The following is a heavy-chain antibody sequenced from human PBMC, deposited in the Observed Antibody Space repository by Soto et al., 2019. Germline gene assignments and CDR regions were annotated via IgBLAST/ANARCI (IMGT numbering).Heavy chain of an antibody. V-gene: IGHV4-61*03. D-gene: IGHD6-6*01. CDR1: GVSVNSDDYY. CDR3: AREYSNSPEAFDF. J-gene: IGHJ4*02. Sequence: GPGPRSASETLSLTCTVSGVSVNSDDYYWSWIRQPPGKGLEWIGYIYYTGSTTYNPSLKSRVTISLDTSRNHFSLSLSSVTAADTAVFYCAREYSNSPEAFDFWGRGALVTVSS. CDR2: IYYTGST.